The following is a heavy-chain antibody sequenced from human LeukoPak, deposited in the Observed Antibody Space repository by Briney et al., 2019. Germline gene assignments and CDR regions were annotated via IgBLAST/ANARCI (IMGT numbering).Heavy chain of an antibody. J-gene: IGHJ3*02. Sequence: SVKVSCKASGGTFSSYAISWVRQAPGQGHEWMGGIIPIFGTANYAQKFQGRVTITTDESTSTAYMELSSLRSEDTAVYYCARDRTTLGYCSGGSCRYDAFDIWGQGTMVTVSS. CDR2: IIPIFGTA. V-gene: IGHV1-69*05. CDR1: GGTFSSYA. D-gene: IGHD2-15*01. CDR3: ARDRTTLGYCSGGSCRYDAFDI.